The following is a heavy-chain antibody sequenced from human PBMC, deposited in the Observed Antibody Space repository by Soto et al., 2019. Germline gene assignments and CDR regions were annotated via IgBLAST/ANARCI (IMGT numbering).Heavy chain of an antibody. CDR1: GYTFTDYH. CDR2: INTNNGGA. CDR3: ARVIPGAEAWFHP. Sequence: QVQLVQSGAEVKKPGASVKVSCKASGYTFTDYHIHWVRQAPGQGLEFMGWINTNNGGAGSAQQFQGRVTVTRDTSITTVYMELINLRSDDTAVYYCARVIPGAEAWFHPWGQGTLVTVSS. D-gene: IGHD2-2*01. J-gene: IGHJ5*02. V-gene: IGHV1-2*02.